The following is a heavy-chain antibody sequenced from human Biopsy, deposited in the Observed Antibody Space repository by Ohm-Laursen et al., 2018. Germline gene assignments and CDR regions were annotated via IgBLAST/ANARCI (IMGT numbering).Heavy chain of an antibody. CDR2: SIPILGTE. J-gene: IGHJ1*01. D-gene: IGHD3-9*01. Sequence: SVKASCKAPGGTFSNYGVNWVRQAPGQGLEWLGGSIPILGTENYAQKFQDRVTVAADTSTSTATMELRSLRSDDTAVYYCATKLTGYFHHWGQEALVIVSS. CDR3: ATKLTGYFHH. CDR1: GGTFSNYG. V-gene: IGHV1-69*06.